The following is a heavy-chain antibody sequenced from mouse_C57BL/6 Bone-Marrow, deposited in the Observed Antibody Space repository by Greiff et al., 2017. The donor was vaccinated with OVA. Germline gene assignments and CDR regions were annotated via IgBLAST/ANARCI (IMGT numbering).Heavy chain of an antibody. Sequence: VQLQQSGAELVRPGTSVKVSCKASGYAFTNYLIEWVKQRPGQGLEWIGVINPGSGGTNYNEKFKGKATLTADKSSSTAYMQLSSLTSEDSAVYFCARRGLWYFDYWGQGTTLTVSS. J-gene: IGHJ2*01. D-gene: IGHD2-1*01. CDR1: GYAFTNYL. V-gene: IGHV1-54*01. CDR3: ARRGLWYFDY. CDR2: INPGSGGT.